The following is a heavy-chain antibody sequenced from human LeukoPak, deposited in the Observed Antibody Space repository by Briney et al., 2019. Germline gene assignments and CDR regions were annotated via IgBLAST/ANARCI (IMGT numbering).Heavy chain of an antibody. CDR1: GGSVSSGSYY. V-gene: IGHV4-61*01. CDR3: ARLVVVAPNQATTTGGMDV. D-gene: IGHD3-22*01. Sequence: MSSETLSLTCTVSGGSVSSGSYYWSWIRQPPGKGLEWIGEINHSGSTNYNPSLKSRVTISVDTSKNQFSLKLSSVTAADTAVYYCARLVVVAPNQATTTGGMDVWGQGTTVTVSS. CDR2: INHSGST. J-gene: IGHJ6*02.